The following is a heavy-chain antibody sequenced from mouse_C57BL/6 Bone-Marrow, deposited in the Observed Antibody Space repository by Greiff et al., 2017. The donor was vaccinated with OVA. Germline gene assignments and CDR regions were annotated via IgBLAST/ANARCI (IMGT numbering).Heavy chain of an antibody. CDR3: TTEIYYGSSDY. V-gene: IGHV14-4*01. CDR1: GFNIKDDY. Sequence: EVKLMESGAELVRPGASVKLSCTASGFNIKDDYMHWVKQRPEQGLEWIGWIDPENGDTEYASKFQGKATITADTSSNTAYLQLSSLTSEDTAVYYCTTEIYYGSSDYWGQGTTLTVSS. CDR2: IDPENGDT. D-gene: IGHD1-1*01. J-gene: IGHJ2*01.